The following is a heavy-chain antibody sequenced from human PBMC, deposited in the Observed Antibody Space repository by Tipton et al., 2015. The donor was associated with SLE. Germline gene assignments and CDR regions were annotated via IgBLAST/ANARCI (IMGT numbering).Heavy chain of an antibody. V-gene: IGHV4-31*01. CDR1: GASIRSTAYY. CDR3: ARGLIASRPPYFDS. D-gene: IGHD6-6*01. Sequence: TLSLTCTVSGASIRSTAYYWNWIRQHPGKGLEWIGYIYSDGITYYNPSLKSQSTISLDTSKNQFSLNLTSVTAADTAVYYCARGLIASRPPYFDSWGQGTLVIVSS. CDR2: IYSDGIT. J-gene: IGHJ4*02.